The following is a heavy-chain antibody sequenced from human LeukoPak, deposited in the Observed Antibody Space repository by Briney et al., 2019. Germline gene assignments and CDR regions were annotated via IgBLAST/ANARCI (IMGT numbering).Heavy chain of an antibody. CDR2: IYHSGST. J-gene: IGHJ5*02. CDR1: GGSISSGGYY. Sequence: SETLSLTCTVSGGSISSGGYYWSWIRQPPGKGLEWIGYIYHSGSTYYNPSLKSRVTISVDRSKNQFSLKLSSVTAADTAVYYCARDGCSSTSCYGPAQGWFDPWGQGTLVTVSS. D-gene: IGHD2-2*01. V-gene: IGHV4-30-2*01. CDR3: ARDGCSSTSCYGPAQGWFDP.